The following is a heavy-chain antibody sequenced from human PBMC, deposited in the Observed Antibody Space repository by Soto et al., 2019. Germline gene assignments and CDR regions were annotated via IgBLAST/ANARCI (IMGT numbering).Heavy chain of an antibody. Sequence: GASVKVSCKASGYTFTTYYVHWVRQAPGQGLEWMGIIDPSGGSTSYAQNFQARVTMTRDTSTSTVYMELSSLRSEDTAVYYCARARYSRGLDYWGRGTLVPAS. CDR1: GYTFTTYY. J-gene: IGHJ4*02. CDR3: ARARYSRGLDY. D-gene: IGHD6-19*01. V-gene: IGHV1-46*01. CDR2: IDPSGGST.